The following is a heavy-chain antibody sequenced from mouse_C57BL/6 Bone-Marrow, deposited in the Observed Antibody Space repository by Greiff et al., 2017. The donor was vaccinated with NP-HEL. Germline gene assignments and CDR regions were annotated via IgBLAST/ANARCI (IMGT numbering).Heavy chain of an antibody. V-gene: IGHV1-15*01. J-gene: IGHJ3*01. D-gene: IGHD1-2*01. CDR2: IDPETGGT. Sequence: QVHVKQSGAELVRPGASVTLSCKASGYTFTDYEMHWVKQTPVHGLEWIGAIDPETGGTAYNQKFKGKAILTADKSSSTAYMELRSLTSEDSAVYYCTRYYGSWFAYWGQGTLVTVSA. CDR3: TRYYGSWFAY. CDR1: GYTFTDYE.